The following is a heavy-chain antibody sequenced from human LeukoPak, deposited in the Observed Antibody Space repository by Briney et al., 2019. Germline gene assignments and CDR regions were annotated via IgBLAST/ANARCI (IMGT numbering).Heavy chain of an antibody. CDR3: AREDGYCSGGNCYSYFDS. V-gene: IGHV3-7*01. CDR2: IKKTGSET. J-gene: IGHJ4*02. CDR1: GFAFSHFW. Sequence: GGSLRLSCAASGFAFSHFWMSWVRQAPGKGLEWVAYIKKTGSETYYVDSVKGRFTITRDNTRNSLFLQMYSLRAEDTAVYFCAREDGYCSGGNCYSYFDSWGQGTLVTVSS. D-gene: IGHD2-15*01.